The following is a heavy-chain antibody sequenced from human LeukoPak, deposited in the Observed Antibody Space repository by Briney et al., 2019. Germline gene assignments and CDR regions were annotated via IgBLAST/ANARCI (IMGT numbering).Heavy chain of an antibody. J-gene: IGHJ5*02. Sequence: SETLSLTYTVSGYSISSGYDWGWIRQPPGKGLEWIGSIYHSGSTYYNPSLKSRVTISVDTSKNQFSLKLSSVTAADTAVYYCARISCSSTSCYLNWFDPWGQGTLVTVSS. CDR3: ARISCSSTSCYLNWFDP. CDR2: IYHSGST. CDR1: GYSISSGYD. D-gene: IGHD2-2*01. V-gene: IGHV4-38-2*02.